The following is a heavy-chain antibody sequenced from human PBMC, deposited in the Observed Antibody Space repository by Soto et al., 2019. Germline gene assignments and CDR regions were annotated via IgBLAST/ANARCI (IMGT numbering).Heavy chain of an antibody. V-gene: IGHV1-69*13. CDR1: GFTFTSSA. CDR2: IIPIFGTA. CDR3: ASHEGLDY. Sequence: SVKVSCKASGFTFTSSAVQWVRQAPGQGLEWMGGIIPIFGTANYAQKFQGRVTITADESTSTAYMELSSLRSEDTAVYYCASHEGLDYWGQGTLVTVSS. J-gene: IGHJ4*02.